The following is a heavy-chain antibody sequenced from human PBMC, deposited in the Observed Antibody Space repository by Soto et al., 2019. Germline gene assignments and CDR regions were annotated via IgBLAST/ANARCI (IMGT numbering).Heavy chain of an antibody. V-gene: IGHV5-10-1*03. Sequence: EVQLVQSGAEVKKPGESLRISCKGSGYSFTSYWISWVRQMPGKGLEWMGRIDPSDSYTNYSPSFQGHVTISADKSISTAYLQWSSLKASDTAMYYCARQSPYYYDSSGYSNDAFDIWGQGTMVTVSS. D-gene: IGHD3-22*01. CDR3: ARQSPYYYDSSGYSNDAFDI. CDR1: GYSFTSYW. J-gene: IGHJ3*02. CDR2: IDPSDSYT.